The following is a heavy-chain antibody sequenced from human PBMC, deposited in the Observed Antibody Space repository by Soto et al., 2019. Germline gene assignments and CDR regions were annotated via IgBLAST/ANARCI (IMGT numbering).Heavy chain of an antibody. Sequence: QVQLVESGGGVVQPGRSLRLSCAASGFTFSSYAMHWVRQAPGKGLEWVAVISYDGSNKYYADSVKGRFTISRDNSKNTLYLQMNSLRAEDTAVYYCARDQWYYYDSSGDDGFDIWGQGTMVTVSS. CDR3: ARDQWYYYDSSGDDGFDI. V-gene: IGHV3-30-3*01. D-gene: IGHD3-22*01. J-gene: IGHJ3*02. CDR2: ISYDGSNK. CDR1: GFTFSSYA.